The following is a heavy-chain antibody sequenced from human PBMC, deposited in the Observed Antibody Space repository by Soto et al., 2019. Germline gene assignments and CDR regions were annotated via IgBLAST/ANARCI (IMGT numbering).Heavy chain of an antibody. Sequence: QVQLVESGGGVVQPGRSLRLSCAASGFTFSSYAMHWVHQAPGKGLEWVAVISYDGSNKYYADSVKGRFTISRDNSKNTLYLQMNSLRAEDTAVYYCARDLLEVTPFYYYYYGMDVWGQGTTVTVSS. D-gene: IGHD3-3*02. CDR1: GFTFSSYA. CDR3: ARDLLEVTPFYYYYYGMDV. J-gene: IGHJ6*02. V-gene: IGHV3-30-3*01. CDR2: ISYDGSNK.